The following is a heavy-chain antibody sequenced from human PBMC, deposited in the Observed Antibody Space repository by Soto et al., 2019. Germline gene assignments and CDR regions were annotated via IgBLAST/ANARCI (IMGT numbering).Heavy chain of an antibody. V-gene: IGHV3-11*01. D-gene: IGHD6-13*01. J-gene: IGHJ4*02. CDR3: ARGSKGSSWFSASYHVAS. CDR2: IISRGTTL. CDR1: AFTFSDYY. Sequence: QVQLVESGGGLVTPGGSLRLSCAASAFTFSDYYMTWIRQAPGKGLEWVSYIISRGTTLYYANSVKGRFTISRDNTKNSLHLQMNSLRAEDTAVYYCARGSKGSSWFSASYHVASWGQGTLVTVSS.